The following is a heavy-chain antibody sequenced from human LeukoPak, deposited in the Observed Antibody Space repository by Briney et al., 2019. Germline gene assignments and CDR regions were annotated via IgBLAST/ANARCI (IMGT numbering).Heavy chain of an antibody. CDR1: GYTFTSYS. Sequence: ASVKVSCKASGYTFTSYSISWVRQAPGQGLEWMGWISAYNGDTMYAQNVQGRVTMTTETSTRTAYIELRSLRSDDTAMYYCARDPSNSSGYHAHFDSWGQGTLVTVSP. D-gene: IGHD3-22*01. V-gene: IGHV1-18*01. CDR2: ISAYNGDT. J-gene: IGHJ4*02. CDR3: ARDPSNSSGYHAHFDS.